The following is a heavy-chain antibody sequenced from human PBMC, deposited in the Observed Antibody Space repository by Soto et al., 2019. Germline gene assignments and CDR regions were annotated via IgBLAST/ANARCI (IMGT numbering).Heavy chain of an antibody. V-gene: IGHV3-15*01. CDR2: IKSKTDGGTT. J-gene: IGHJ4*02. Sequence: EVQLVESGGGLVKPGGSLRLSCAASGFTFSNAWMSWVRQAPGKGLEWVGRIKSKTDGGTTDYAAPVKGRFTISRDDPKNTLYLQMNSLKTEDTAVYYCTTEDTSGSYYDYWGQGTLVTVSS. CDR1: GFTFSNAW. CDR3: TTEDTSGSYYDY. D-gene: IGHD1-26*01.